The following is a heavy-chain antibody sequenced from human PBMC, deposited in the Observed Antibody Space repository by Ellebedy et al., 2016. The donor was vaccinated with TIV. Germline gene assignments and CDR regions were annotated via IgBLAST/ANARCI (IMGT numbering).Heavy chain of an antibody. V-gene: IGHV4-39*07. CDR2: IYYSGST. D-gene: IGHD5-24*01. J-gene: IGHJ6*02. CDR3: ARGVEMATKGYYYYYGMDV. CDR1: GGSISSSSYY. Sequence: SETLSLTXTVSGGSISSSSYYWGWIRQPPGKGLEWIGSIYYSGSTYYNPSLKSRVTISVDTSKNQFSLKLSSVTAADTAVYYCARGVEMATKGYYYYYGMDVWGQGTTVTVSS.